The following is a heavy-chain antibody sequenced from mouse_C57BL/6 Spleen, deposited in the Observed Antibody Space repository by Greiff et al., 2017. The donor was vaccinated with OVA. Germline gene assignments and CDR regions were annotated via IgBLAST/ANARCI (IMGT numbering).Heavy chain of an antibody. Sequence: VQLQQPGAELVRPGTSVKLSCKASGYTFTSYWMHWVKQRPGQGLEWIGVIDPSDSYTNYNQKFKGKATLTVATSSSTAYMQLSSLTSEDSAVYYCATYGSEDYWGQGTTLTVSS. V-gene: IGHV1-59*01. D-gene: IGHD2-1*01. CDR2: IDPSDSYT. CDR1: GYTFTSYW. CDR3: ATYGSEDY. J-gene: IGHJ2*01.